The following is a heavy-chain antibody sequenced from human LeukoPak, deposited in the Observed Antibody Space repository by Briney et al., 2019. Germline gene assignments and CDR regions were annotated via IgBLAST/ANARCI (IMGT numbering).Heavy chain of an antibody. D-gene: IGHD3-9*01. CDR3: ASHPVYDILTGYYNTGAFDI. J-gene: IGHJ3*02. V-gene: IGHV5-51*01. Sequence: GESLKISCKGTGYSFTSYWIGWVRQMPGKGLEWMGIIYPGDSDNRYSPSFQGQVTISADKSISTAYLQWSSLKASDTAMYYCASHPVYDILTGYYNTGAFDIWGQGTMVTVSS. CDR1: GYSFTSYW. CDR2: IYPGDSDN.